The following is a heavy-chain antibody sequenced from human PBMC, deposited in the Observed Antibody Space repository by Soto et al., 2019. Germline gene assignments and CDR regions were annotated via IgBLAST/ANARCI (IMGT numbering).Heavy chain of an antibody. V-gene: IGHV5-51*01. J-gene: IGHJ4*02. CDR3: ARPNRDLTYSSGWVV. Sequence: PGESLKISCKGSGYSFTSYWIGWVRQMPGKGLEWMGIIYPGDSDTRYSPSFQGQVTISADKSISTAYLQWSSLKASDTAMYYCARPNRDLTYSSGWVVWGQGTLVTVSS. D-gene: IGHD6-19*01. CDR1: GYSFTSYW. CDR2: IYPGDSDT.